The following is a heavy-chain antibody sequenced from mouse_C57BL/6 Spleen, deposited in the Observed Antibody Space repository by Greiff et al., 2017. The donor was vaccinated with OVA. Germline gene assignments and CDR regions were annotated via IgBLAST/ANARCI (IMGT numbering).Heavy chain of an antibody. CDR2: IYPGSGST. CDR1: GYTFTSYW. CDR3: AREGDDGYYERMDY. V-gene: IGHV1-55*01. D-gene: IGHD2-3*01. J-gene: IGHJ4*01. Sequence: VQLQQPGAELVKPGASVKMSCKASGYTFTSYWITWVKQRPGQGLEWIGDIYPGSGSTNYNEKFKSKATLTVETSSSTAYMQLSSLTSEDSAVYYCAREGDDGYYERMDYWGQGTSVTVSS.